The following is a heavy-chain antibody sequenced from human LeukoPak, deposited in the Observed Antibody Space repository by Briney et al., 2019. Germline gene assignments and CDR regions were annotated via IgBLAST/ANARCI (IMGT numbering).Heavy chain of an antibody. Sequence: ASMKVSCKASGGTFSSYAISWVRQAPGQGLEWMGGIIPIFGTANYAQKFQGRVTITADESTSTAYMELSSLRSEDTAVYYCARELFKDCSSTSCYPGHDAFDIWGQGTMVTVSS. CDR1: GGTFSSYA. CDR3: ARELFKDCSSTSCYPGHDAFDI. CDR2: IIPIFGTA. D-gene: IGHD2-2*01. V-gene: IGHV1-69*13. J-gene: IGHJ3*02.